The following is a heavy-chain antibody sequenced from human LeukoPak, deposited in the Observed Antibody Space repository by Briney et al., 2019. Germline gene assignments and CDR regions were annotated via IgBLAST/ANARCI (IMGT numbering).Heavy chain of an antibody. CDR2: ITLSGGST. CDR3: AKRGNPAVGHHYLDV. V-gene: IGHV3-23*01. CDR1: GFTFSYYD. J-gene: IGHJ6*03. D-gene: IGHD2-2*01. Sequence: GGSLRLSCAASGFTFSYYDMSWVRQAPGKGLEWVASITLSGGSTFYADSVKGRFTISRDNSKNTLYLQMNSLSAEDTAVYYCAKRGNPAVGHHYLDVWGKRTTVSVSS.